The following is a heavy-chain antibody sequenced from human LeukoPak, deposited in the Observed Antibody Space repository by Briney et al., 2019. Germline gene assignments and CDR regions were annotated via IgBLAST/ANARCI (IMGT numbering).Heavy chain of an antibody. CDR1: GYSTSTGYY. V-gene: IGHV4-38-2*02. D-gene: IGHD5-24*01. Sequence: SETLSLTCTVSGYSTSTGYYWGWIRQPPGKGLEWIGSIYHSGSTYYNPSLKSRVTISVDTSKNQFSLKLSSVTAADTAVYYCARESLTWLQSRTSWFDPWGQGTLVTVSS. CDR2: IYHSGST. J-gene: IGHJ5*02. CDR3: ARESLTWLQSRTSWFDP.